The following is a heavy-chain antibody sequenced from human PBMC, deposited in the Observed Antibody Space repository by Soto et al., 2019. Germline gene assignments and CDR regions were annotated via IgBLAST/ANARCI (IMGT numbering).Heavy chain of an antibody. CDR2: ISSDGTNT. Sequence: GGSLRLSCAASGFTFGSHALHWVRQAPGKGLKWVGIISSDGTNTYYADSVRGRFTISRDNSQNTLYLQMNSLMAEDTAVYYCARPGRGCSSTSCFAHFDSWGQGTLVTVSS. D-gene: IGHD2-2*01. CDR1: GFTFGSHA. CDR3: ARPGRGCSSTSCFAHFDS. V-gene: IGHV3-30*01. J-gene: IGHJ4*02.